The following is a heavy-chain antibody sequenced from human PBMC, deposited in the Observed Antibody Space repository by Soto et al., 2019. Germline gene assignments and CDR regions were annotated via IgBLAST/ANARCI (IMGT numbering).Heavy chain of an antibody. CDR1: GYSFSDYF. V-gene: IGHV1-2*02. D-gene: IGHD1-26*01. Sequence: QVQLVQSGAEVKKSGASVKVSCKPSGYSFSDYFIQWVRQAPGQGLEWVAWINPKTAATNYAKKFQGRVSLTWYRSSTTAYMELTRLIPDDTAVYYCARIKWGLNYYNGMDVWGQGTTGFVSS. CDR3: ARIKWGLNYYNGMDV. J-gene: IGHJ6*02. CDR2: INPKTAAT.